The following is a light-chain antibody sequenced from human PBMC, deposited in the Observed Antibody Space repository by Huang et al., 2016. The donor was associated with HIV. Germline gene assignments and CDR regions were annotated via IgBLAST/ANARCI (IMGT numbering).Light chain of an antibody. CDR1: QSITSN. J-gene: IGKJ1*01. Sequence: EIVMTQSPATLSVSPGERATLSCRASQSITSNLAWYHQKPGQSPRRLIYAASTRSTGIPARFSGSGSGTEFTLSISSLQSEDFAVYYCQQYNNWPPCTFGQGTKVEIK. CDR3: QQYNNWPPCT. CDR2: AAS. V-gene: IGKV3-15*01.